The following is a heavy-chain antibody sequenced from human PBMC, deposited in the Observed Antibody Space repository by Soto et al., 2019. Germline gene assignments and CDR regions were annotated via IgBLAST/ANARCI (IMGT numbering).Heavy chain of an antibody. J-gene: IGHJ5*02. CDR3: ARGRFRRTWFDP. CDR1: AYTFTNYD. V-gene: IGHV1-8*01. D-gene: IGHD3-16*01. Sequence: QVQLVQSGAEVKKPGASVKVSCKASAYTFTNYDIHWVRQATGQGLEWMGWMNPDSGNTGQSKQFQGRVTMTRDTSISTAYMEMRSLRSEDTAVYYCARGRFRRTWFDPWGQGTLVTVSS. CDR2: MNPDSGNT.